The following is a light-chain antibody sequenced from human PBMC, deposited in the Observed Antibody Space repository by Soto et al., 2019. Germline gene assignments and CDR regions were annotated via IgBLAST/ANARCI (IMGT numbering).Light chain of an antibody. Sequence: DIVMTQSPLSLSVTPGEPASISCRSSQSLLHSNGYNYLDWYLQKPGQSPQLLIYLVSNRASGVPDRFSGSGSGTDFSLTISSLQPEDVATYFCQKYNSPPRTFGQGTKVDIK. CDR3: QKYNSPPRT. CDR1: QSLLHSNGYNY. CDR2: LVS. J-gene: IGKJ1*01. V-gene: IGKV2-28*01.